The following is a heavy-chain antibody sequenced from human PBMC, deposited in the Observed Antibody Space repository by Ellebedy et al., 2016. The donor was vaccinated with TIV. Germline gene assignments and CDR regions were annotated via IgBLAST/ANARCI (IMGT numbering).Heavy chain of an antibody. Sequence: AASVKVSCKASGYTFISHYMHWVRQAPGQGLEWMGIINPSGGGTSYAQKFQGRVTMTRDTSTSTVYMELSSLRSEDTAVYYCASCLSSSLSSGWASYFDYWGQGTLVTVSS. D-gene: IGHD6-13*01. J-gene: IGHJ4*02. CDR1: GYTFISHY. V-gene: IGHV1-46*01. CDR2: INPSGGGT. CDR3: ASCLSSSLSSGWASYFDY.